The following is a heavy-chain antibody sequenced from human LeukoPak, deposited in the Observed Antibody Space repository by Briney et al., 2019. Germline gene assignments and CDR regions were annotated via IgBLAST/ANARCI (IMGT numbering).Heavy chain of an antibody. V-gene: IGHV3-43*01. J-gene: IGHJ1*01. CDR1: GFTFEHYT. CDR2: ITRDGAYT. Sequence: GGSRRLSCAASGFTFEHYTMHWVRQAPGKGLEWVSLITRDGAYTVYSDSVKGRFTISRDNSKNSLFLQMSSLRTEDAALYYCANEAHQYFKHWGRGTLVIVAS. CDR3: ANEAHQYFKH.